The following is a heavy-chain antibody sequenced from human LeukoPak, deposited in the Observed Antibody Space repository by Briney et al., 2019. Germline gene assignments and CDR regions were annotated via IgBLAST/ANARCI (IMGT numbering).Heavy chain of an antibody. V-gene: IGHV3-7*01. CDR2: IKEDGSQK. CDR3: ARDRAYNTFDY. J-gene: IGHJ4*02. Sequence: PGGYLRLSCAASGFTFSSSWMTWVRQAPGKGLEWVANIKEDGSQKNYVDSVKGRFTISRDNAKNSLYLQMNSLRVEDTAVYYCARDRAYNTFDYWGQGTLVTVSS. D-gene: IGHD2-21*01. CDR1: GFTFSSSW.